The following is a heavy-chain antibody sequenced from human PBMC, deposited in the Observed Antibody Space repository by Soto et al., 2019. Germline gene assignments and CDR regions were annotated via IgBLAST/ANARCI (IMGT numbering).Heavy chain of an antibody. J-gene: IGHJ4*02. Sequence: VQLVQSGAEVKKPGSSVKVSCKASGGTFSSYAISWVRQAPGQGPEWMGGIIPIFGTGNYAQKIQGRVTITADESTSRAYMELSSVGAEGTAVYYGARNKYYDDSGGYFYYFDYWRQGNLLTVS. V-gene: IGHV1-69*12. CDR1: GGTFSSYA. D-gene: IGHD3-22*01. CDR3: ARNKYYDDSGGYFYYFDY. CDR2: IIPIFGTG.